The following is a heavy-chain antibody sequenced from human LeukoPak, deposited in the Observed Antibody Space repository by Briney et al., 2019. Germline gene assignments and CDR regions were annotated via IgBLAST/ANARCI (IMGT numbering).Heavy chain of an antibody. Sequence: GGPLRLSCAASEFTVISNYMSWVRQAPGKGLEWVSIIYTGGTTSYADSVKGRFTVSRDDFKNTLSLQMNSLRAEDTAVYYCARGSLSGRAFDLWGQGTMVTVSS. CDR2: IYTGGTT. J-gene: IGHJ3*01. CDR3: ARGSLSGRAFDL. CDR1: EFTVISNY. V-gene: IGHV3-53*01.